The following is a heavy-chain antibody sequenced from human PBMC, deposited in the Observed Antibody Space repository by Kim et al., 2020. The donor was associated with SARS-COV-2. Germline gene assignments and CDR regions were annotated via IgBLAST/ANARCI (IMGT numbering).Heavy chain of an antibody. CDR3: ATRGSFGNPHFDY. CDR2: IYYSGST. CDR1: GGSISSGGYY. V-gene: IGHV4-31*03. Sequence: SETLSLTCTVSGGSISSGGYYWSWIRQHPGKGLEWIGYIYYSGSTYYNPSLKSRVTISVDTSKNQFSLKLSSVTAADTAVYYCATRGSFGNPHFDYWGQGTLVTVSS. J-gene: IGHJ4*02. D-gene: IGHD3-16*01.